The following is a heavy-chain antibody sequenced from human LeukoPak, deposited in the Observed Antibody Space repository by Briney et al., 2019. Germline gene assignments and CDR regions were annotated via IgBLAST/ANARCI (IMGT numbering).Heavy chain of an antibody. Sequence: SETLSLTCSVSGYSISSGYYWGRIRQPPGKGLEWIATIYHSPSTYYNPSLKSRVTISVDTSRNRFSLKVNSVTAADTPVYHCARVSASWGFDLWGQGALVTVSS. J-gene: IGHJ4*02. CDR2: IYHSPST. CDR3: ARVSASWGFDL. V-gene: IGHV4-38-2*02. D-gene: IGHD7-27*01. CDR1: GYSISSGYY.